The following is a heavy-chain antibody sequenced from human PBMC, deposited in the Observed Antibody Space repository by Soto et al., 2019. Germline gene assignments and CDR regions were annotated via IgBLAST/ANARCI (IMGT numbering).Heavy chain of an antibody. J-gene: IGHJ6*02. Sequence: PSETLSLTCTVSGGSVSSGSYYWSWIRQPPGKGLEWIGYIYYSGSTNYNPSLKSRVTISVDTSKNQFSLKLSSVTAADTAVYYCARAQYYDFWSGYYTPSLDYYYGMDVWGQGTTVTVSS. CDR1: GGSVSSGSYY. D-gene: IGHD3-3*01. V-gene: IGHV4-61*01. CDR3: ARAQYYDFWSGYYTPSLDYYYGMDV. CDR2: IYYSGST.